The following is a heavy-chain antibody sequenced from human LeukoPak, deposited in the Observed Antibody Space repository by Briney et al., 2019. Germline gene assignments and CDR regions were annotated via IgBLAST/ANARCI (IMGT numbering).Heavy chain of an antibody. CDR3: ATVDYGDYYFDY. CDR1: GFTFSSYW. Sequence: GGSLRLSCAASGFTFSSYWMSWVRQAPGKGLEWVANIKQDGSEKYYVDSVKGRFTISRGNAKNSLYLQMNSLRAEDTAVYYCATVDYGDYYFDYWGQGTLVTVSS. D-gene: IGHD4-17*01. J-gene: IGHJ4*02. CDR2: IKQDGSEK. V-gene: IGHV3-7*01.